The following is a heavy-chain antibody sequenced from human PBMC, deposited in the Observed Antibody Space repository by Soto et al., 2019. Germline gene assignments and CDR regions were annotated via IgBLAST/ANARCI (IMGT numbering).Heavy chain of an antibody. J-gene: IGHJ4*02. CDR2: IWYDGSNK. CDR3: ARDTPLDYYDSSGYYGY. D-gene: IGHD3-22*01. CDR1: GFTFSSYG. V-gene: IGHV3-30*19. Sequence: GGSLRLSCAASGFTFSSYGMHWVRQAPGKGLEWVAVIWYDGSNKYYADSVKGRFTISRDNSKNTLYLQMNSLRAEDTAVYYCARDTPLDYYDSSGYYGYWGQGTLVTVSS.